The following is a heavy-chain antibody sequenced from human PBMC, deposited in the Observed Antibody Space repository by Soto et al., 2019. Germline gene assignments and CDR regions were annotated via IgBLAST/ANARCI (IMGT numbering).Heavy chain of an antibody. D-gene: IGHD5-12*01. J-gene: IGHJ4*02. Sequence: SLRLSCAGSGFTFSSYGMHWVLPSPVKGLEWVAVIWYDGSNKYYADSVKGRFTISRDNSKNTLYLQMNSLRAEDTAVYYCAGAPYSGYEGGYFDYWGQGTLVTVSS. CDR1: GFTFSSYG. CDR3: AGAPYSGYEGGYFDY. CDR2: IWYDGSNK. V-gene: IGHV3-33*01.